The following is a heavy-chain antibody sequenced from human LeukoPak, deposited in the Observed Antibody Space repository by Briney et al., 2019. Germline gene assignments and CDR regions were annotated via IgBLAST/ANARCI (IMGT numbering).Heavy chain of an antibody. D-gene: IGHD3-10*01. Sequence: SETLSLTCSVSGGSVSSNTCYWGWIRQPPGKALQWIGTTYNSGNTSYNPSLKSRVTISADTSKNQFSLKLTSVTAADTALYYCIMWFGEFFPVHDGFDVWGQGTMVTVSS. V-gene: IGHV4-39*07. J-gene: IGHJ3*01. CDR1: GGSVSSNTCY. CDR2: TYNSGNT. CDR3: IMWFGEFFPVHDGFDV.